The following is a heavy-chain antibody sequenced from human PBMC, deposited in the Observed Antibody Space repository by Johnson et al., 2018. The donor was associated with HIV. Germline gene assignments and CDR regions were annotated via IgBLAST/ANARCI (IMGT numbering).Heavy chain of an antibody. D-gene: IGHD3-22*01. V-gene: IGHV3-13*01. CDR2: IGTAGST. CDR3: ARDGQDRDDAFDI. J-gene: IGHJ3*02. Sequence: VQLVESGGGLVQPGGSLRLSCAASGFTFSSYDMHWVRQATGKGLEWVLGIGTAGSTYYADSVKGRFTISRDNSKNTLYLQMNSLRAEDTAVYYCARDGQDRDDAFDIWGQGTMVTVSS. CDR1: GFTFSSYD.